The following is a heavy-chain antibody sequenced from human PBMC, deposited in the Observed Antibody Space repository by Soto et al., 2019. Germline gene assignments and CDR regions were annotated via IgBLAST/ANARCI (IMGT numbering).Heavy chain of an antibody. V-gene: IGHV1-46*03. CDR1: GYTFTSYY. Sequence: ASVKVSCKASGYTFTSYYMHWVRQAPGQGLEWMGLINPSGGSTSYAHKFQGGFTMTRDTSTSTVYMELSSLRSEDTAVYYCARDLYIVVVPAATGFDYWGQGTLVTVSS. D-gene: IGHD2-2*01. CDR2: INPSGGST. J-gene: IGHJ4*02. CDR3: ARDLYIVVVPAATGFDY.